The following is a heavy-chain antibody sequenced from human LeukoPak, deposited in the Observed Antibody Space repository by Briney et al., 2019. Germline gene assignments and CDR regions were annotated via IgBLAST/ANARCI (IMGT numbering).Heavy chain of an antibody. CDR1: GGSFSGYY. J-gene: IGHJ4*02. V-gene: IGHV4-34*01. Sequence: SETLSLTCAVYGGSFSGYYWSWIRQPPGKGLEWIGEINHGGSTNYNPSLTSRGTISVDTSKNQFSLKLSSVTAADTAVYYCARGVTTVTKFDYWGQGTLVTVSS. CDR3: ARGVTTVTKFDY. D-gene: IGHD4-11*01. CDR2: INHGGST.